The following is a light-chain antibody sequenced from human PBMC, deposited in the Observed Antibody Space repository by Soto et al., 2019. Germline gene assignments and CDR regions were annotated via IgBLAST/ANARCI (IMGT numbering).Light chain of an antibody. CDR3: QQYYSYPRT. V-gene: IGKV1-39*01. J-gene: IGKJ1*01. CDR1: QSIGSY. Sequence: DIQMTESPCALSASLGDGGSSTGRASQSIGSYLTWYQQKPGEAPKLLIYAAFSLPTGVPSRFSGSGSGTDFTLTISCLQSEDFATYYCQQYYSYPRTFGKGTRVDIK. CDR2: AAF.